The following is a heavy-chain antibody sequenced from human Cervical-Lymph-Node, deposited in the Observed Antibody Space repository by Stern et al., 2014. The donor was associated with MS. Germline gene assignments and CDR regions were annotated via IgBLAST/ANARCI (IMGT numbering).Heavy chain of an antibody. CDR2: IYPYDSDT. V-gene: IGHV5-51*01. CDR3: ARHVQGFDY. CDR1: GYSFTIYY. J-gene: IGHJ4*02. Sequence: ELQLVESGAEVKKPGESLKISCKLSGYSFTIYYIAWVRQMPGKGLEGMGVIYPYDSDTTYSPSFQGQVPISADKSITTAYLQWSSLRASDTAMYYCARHVQGFDYWGQGTLVTVSS.